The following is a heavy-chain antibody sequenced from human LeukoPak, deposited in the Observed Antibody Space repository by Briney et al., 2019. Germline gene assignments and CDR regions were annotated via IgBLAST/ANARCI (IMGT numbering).Heavy chain of an antibody. CDR1: GYTFTSYD. CDR3: ARGGGLRRTFDY. CDR2: MNPNSGNT. V-gene: IGHV1-8*01. Sequence: ASVKVSCKASGYTFTSYDINWVRQATGQGLEWMGWMNPNSGNTGYAQKFQGRVTMTRNTSISTAYMELNSLRAEDTAVYYCARGGGLRRTFDYWGQGTLVTVSS. D-gene: IGHD4-17*01. J-gene: IGHJ4*02.